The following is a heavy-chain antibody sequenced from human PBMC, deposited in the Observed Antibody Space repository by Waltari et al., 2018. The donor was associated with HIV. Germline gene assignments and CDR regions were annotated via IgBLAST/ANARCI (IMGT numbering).Heavy chain of an antibody. J-gene: IGHJ6*02. V-gene: IGHV4-39*01. CDR1: GGSISSSSYY. CDR3: ARQSSDYSNLWGSGGFMDV. D-gene: IGHD4-4*01. Sequence: QLQLQESGPGLVKPSETLSLTCTVSGGSISSSSYYWGWIRQPPGKGLEWIGSIYYSGRTYYNPSLKSRVTISVDTSKNQFSLKLSSVTAADTAVYYCARQSSDYSNLWGSGGFMDVWGQGTTVTVSS. CDR2: IYYSGRT.